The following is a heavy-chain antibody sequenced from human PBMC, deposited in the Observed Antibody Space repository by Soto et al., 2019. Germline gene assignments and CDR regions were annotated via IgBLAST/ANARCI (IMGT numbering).Heavy chain of an antibody. V-gene: IGHV4-4*02. CDR1: GGSISSNNW. D-gene: IGHD3-16*01. J-gene: IGHJ4*02. Sequence: QVQLQESGPGLVKPSGTLSLTCAVSGGSISSNNWWTWVRQPPGKGLEWIGEIYHSGSTNYIPSLKSRVTISVDKSKNQFSLKLTSVTAADTAVYYCATRFDGLGSYGYWGQGTLVTVSS. CDR3: ATRFDGLGSYGY. CDR2: IYHSGST.